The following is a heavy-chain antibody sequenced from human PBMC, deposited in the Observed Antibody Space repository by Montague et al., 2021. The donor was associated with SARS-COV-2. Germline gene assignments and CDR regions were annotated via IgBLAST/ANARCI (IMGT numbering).Heavy chain of an antibody. D-gene: IGHD6-19*01. J-gene: IGHJ4*02. Sequence: PALVKPTQTLTLTCTFSGFSLSTSGMCVSWIRQPPGKALEWLARXDWDDDKYYSTSLKTRPTISKDTSKNQVVLTMTNMDPVDTATYYCAREYSSGVYFDYWGQGTLVTVSS. CDR2: XDWDDDK. CDR1: GFSLSTSGMC. V-gene: IGHV2-70*11. CDR3: AREYSSGVYFDY.